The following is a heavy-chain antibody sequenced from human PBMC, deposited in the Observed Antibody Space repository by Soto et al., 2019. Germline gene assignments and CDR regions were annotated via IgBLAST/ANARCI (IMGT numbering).Heavy chain of an antibody. D-gene: IGHD4-17*01. CDR3: ARFDYGDHNWFDP. V-gene: IGHV4-31*03. Sequence: QVQLQESGPGLVKPSQTLSLTCTVSGGSISSSGYYWSWIRQYPGKGLEWIGYIYYSGSTYYNPSLKSRVNISVDTSKSHFSLRLSSVTAADTAVYYGARFDYGDHNWFDPWGQGTLVTVSS. CDR2: IYYSGST. CDR1: GGSISSSGYY. J-gene: IGHJ5*02.